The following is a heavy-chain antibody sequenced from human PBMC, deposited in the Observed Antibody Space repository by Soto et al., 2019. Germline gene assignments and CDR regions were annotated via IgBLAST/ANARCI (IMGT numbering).Heavy chain of an antibody. CDR1: GFTFSSYA. CDR2: IDNRGDTT. J-gene: IGHJ6*02. CDR3: VKRIAVYGMDV. Sequence: GGSLRLSCPASGFTFSSYAMHWVRQAPGKGLEYISAIDNRGDTTYYADSVKGRFTISRDNSKNTLSLQMSSLRTEDTAVYYCVKRIAVYGMDVWGQGTTVTVSS. V-gene: IGHV3-64D*06. D-gene: IGHD6-19*01.